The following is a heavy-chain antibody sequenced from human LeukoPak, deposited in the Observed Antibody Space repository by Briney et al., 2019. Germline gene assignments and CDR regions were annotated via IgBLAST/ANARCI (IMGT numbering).Heavy chain of an antibody. J-gene: IGHJ4*02. D-gene: IGHD4-17*01. CDR3: VRSLNDGDNY. CDR1: GFTFSDYR. Sequence: TPGESLRLSCAASGFTFSDYRMNWVRQAPGKGLEWVSSVSGSSKYIYYADSVKGRFTISRDNAKNSLYLQMNSLRAEDTAFYYCVRSLNDGDNYWGQGTLVTVSS. V-gene: IGHV3-21*01. CDR2: VSGSSKYI.